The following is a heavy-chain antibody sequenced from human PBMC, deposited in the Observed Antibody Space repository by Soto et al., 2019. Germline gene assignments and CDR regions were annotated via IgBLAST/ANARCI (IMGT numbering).Heavy chain of an antibody. CDR2: ISYDSTNK. J-gene: IGHJ4*02. CDR1: GLTFSSYA. D-gene: IGHD6-13*01. Sequence: QVHLVESGGGVVQPGRSLRLSCAASGLTFSSYAIHWVRQAPGKGLEWVAIISYDSTNKYYADSVKGRFTISRDNSKNTLFLQMNSLRPEDTAVYYCARGYSSSSAAFDYWGQGTLVTVSS. CDR3: ARGYSSSSAAFDY. V-gene: IGHV3-30-3*01.